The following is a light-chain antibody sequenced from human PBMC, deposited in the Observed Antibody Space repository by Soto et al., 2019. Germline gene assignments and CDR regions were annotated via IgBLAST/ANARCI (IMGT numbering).Light chain of an antibody. CDR3: QQYNSYILAWT. V-gene: IGKV1-5*01. CDR2: DAS. Sequence: DIQMTQSPSTLSASVGDRVTITCRASQSISSWLAWYQQKPGKAPKLLIYDASSLESGVPSRFSGSVSGTEFTLTISSLQPDDFATYYCQQYNSYILAWTFGQGTKVEIK. J-gene: IGKJ1*01. CDR1: QSISSW.